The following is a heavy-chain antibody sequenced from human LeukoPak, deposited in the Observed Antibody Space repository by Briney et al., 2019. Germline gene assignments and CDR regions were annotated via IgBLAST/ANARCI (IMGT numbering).Heavy chain of an antibody. CDR2: ISGSGGST. CDR3: AKESLWRNYFDY. V-gene: IGHV3-23*01. D-gene: IGHD1-1*01. Sequence: GGSLRLSCAASGFTFSRSTFNWVRQAPGKGLEWVSAISGSGGSTYYADSVKGRFTISRDNSKNTLYLQMNSLRAEDTAVYYCAKESLWRNYFDYWGQGTLVTVSS. CDR1: GFTFSRST. J-gene: IGHJ4*02.